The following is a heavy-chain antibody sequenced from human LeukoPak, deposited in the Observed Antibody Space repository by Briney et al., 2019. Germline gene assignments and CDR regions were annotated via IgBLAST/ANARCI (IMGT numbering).Heavy chain of an antibody. D-gene: IGHD2-15*01. V-gene: IGHV1-2*02. J-gene: IGHJ5*02. CDR1: GYTFTGYY. Sequence: ASVKVSCKASGYTFTGYYMHWVRQAPGQGLEWMGWINPNSGATNYAQKFQGRVTMTRDTSISTAYMELSRLRSDDTAVYYCARCLVGAAVAWFDPWGQGTLATVSS. CDR2: INPNSGAT. CDR3: ARCLVGAAVAWFDP.